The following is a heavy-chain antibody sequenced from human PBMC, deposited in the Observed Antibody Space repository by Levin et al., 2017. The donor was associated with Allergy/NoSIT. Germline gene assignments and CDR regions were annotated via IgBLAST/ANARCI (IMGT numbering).Heavy chain of an antibody. J-gene: IGHJ4*02. CDR2: ISYDGSNK. CDR1: GFTFSSYA. CDR3: ARAHYYDSSGYSPGAFDY. V-gene: IGHV3-30*04. D-gene: IGHD3-22*01. Sequence: GGSLRLSCAASGFTFSSYAMHWVRQAPGKGLEWVAVISYDGSNKYYADSVKGRFTISRDNSKNTLYLQMNSLRAEDTAVYYCARAHYYDSSGYSPGAFDYWGQGTLVTVSS.